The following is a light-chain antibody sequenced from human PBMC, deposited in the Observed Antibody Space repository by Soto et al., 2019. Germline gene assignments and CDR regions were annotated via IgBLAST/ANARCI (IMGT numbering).Light chain of an antibody. CDR3: MQDLQSLT. CDR2: LCS. V-gene: IGKV2-28*01. Sequence: DIVMTQSPLSLPVTPGEPASISCRSNQSLLHNNGYNYLDWYIQKPGQSPQLLIYLCSNRASGVPDRFSGSGSGTDFTLKISRAEAADVGVYYDMQDLQSLTFGQGTRLEIK. J-gene: IGKJ5*01. CDR1: QSLLHNNGYNY.